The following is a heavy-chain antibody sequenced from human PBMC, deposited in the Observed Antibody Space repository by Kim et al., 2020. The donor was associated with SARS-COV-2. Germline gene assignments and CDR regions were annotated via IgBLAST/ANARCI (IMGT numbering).Heavy chain of an antibody. CDR3: ARGFDY. V-gene: IGHV4-59*09. Sequence: YYSGSTNHNPSLKSRVTISVDTSKNQFSLKLSSVTAADTAVYYSARGFDYWGQGTLVTVSS. J-gene: IGHJ4*02. CDR2: YYSGST.